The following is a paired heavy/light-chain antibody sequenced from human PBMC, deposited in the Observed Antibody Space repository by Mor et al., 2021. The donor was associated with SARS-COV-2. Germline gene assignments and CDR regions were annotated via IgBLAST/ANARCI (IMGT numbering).Light chain of an antibody. Sequence: QSVLTQPPSVSGAPGQRVTISCTGSSSNIGAGYDVHWYQQLPGTAPKVLIYGDTNRPSGVPDRFSASKSGTSASLAITGLQAEDEADYYCQSYDISLSGFWVFGGGTKVTVL. CDR2: GDT. J-gene: IGLJ3*02. V-gene: IGLV1-40*01. CDR1: SSNIGAGYD. CDR3: QSYDISLSGFWV.
Heavy chain of an antibody. D-gene: IGHD3-22*01. J-gene: IGHJ4*02. CDR3: ARVDYFDTNGFYYHFDY. CDR1: GFSFSSYA. CDR2: ISYDGSNT. V-gene: IGHV3-30-3*01. Sequence: QVQLVESGGGVAQPGRSLRLSCAASGFSFSSYAINWVRQAPGKGLEWVAVISYDGSNTYYAQSVKGRFTISRDNSKNTVYLQMNSLRLDDAALYYCARVDYFDTNGFYYHFDYWGQGTQVTVSS.